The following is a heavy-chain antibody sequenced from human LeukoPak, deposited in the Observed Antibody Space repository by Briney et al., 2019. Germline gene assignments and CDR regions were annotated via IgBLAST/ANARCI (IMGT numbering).Heavy chain of an antibody. J-gene: IGHJ4*02. D-gene: IGHD2-2*01. V-gene: IGHV3-30*02. Sequence: GGSLRLSCGASGFTFNNYGMRWVRQARGKGREGVAFIRYDENNKYYADSVQRRFTISSDNSKNTLYLQMNSLRVEDAAVYYCAKAYCGSTVCYGGGKIDYWGQGTLVTVSS. CDR1: GFTFNNYG. CDR3: AKAYCGSTVCYGGGKIDY. CDR2: IRYDENNK.